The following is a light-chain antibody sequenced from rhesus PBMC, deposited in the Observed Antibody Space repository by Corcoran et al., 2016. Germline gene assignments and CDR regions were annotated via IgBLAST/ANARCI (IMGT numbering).Light chain of an antibody. Sequence: DIQMTQSPSSPSASVGDRVTIICRTSENVINYLNWYQQKPGKAPKLLIDKASTLQSGVPSRFSGSGSGTDYTFTISSRQSEVIATYYCQHYYGTPPTFCHGTKVEIK. CDR3: QHYYGTPPT. V-gene: IGKV1-74*01. CDR1: ENVINY. CDR2: KAS. J-gene: IGKJ1*01.